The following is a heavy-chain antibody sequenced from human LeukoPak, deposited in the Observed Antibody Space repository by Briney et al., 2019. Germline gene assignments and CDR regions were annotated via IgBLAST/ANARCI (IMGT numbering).Heavy chain of an antibody. CDR3: AREGPTTEHSSSSRSFDY. CDR1: GFTVSSNY. CDR2: IYSGGST. D-gene: IGHD6-6*01. Sequence: GGSLRLSCAASGFTVSSNYMSWVRQAPGKGLEWVSIIYSGGSTYYADSVKGRFTISRDNSKNTLYLQMNSLRAEDTAVYYCAREGPTTEHSSSSRSFDYWGQGTLVTVSS. V-gene: IGHV3-53*01. J-gene: IGHJ4*02.